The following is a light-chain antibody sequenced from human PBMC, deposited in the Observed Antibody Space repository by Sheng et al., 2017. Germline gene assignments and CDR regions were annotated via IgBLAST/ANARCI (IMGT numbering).Light chain of an antibody. J-gene: IGLJ3*02. CDR1: SSNIGAGYD. CDR3: QSYDSSLSGSWV. CDR2: GNS. V-gene: IGLV1-40*01. Sequence: QSVLTQPPSVSGAPGQRVTISCTGSSSNIGAGYDVQWYQQLPGTAPKLLIYGNSNRPSGVPDRFSGSKSGTSASLAITGLQAEDEADYYCQSYDSSLSGSWVFGGGTKLT.